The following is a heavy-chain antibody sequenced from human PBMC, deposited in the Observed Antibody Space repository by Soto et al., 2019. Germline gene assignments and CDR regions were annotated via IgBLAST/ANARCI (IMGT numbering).Heavy chain of an antibody. CDR1: GFTFSGYR. CDR3: ARVAYGDLGVYHC. V-gene: IGHV3-74*01. CDR2: INRDESTI. J-gene: IGHJ4*02. D-gene: IGHD4-17*01. Sequence: EVQLVESGGGLVQHGGSLRLSCAASGFTFSGYRIHWVRQAPGKGLVWVSRINRDESTITYADSVKGRFSISRDNAKNTVSLQRSSLRAEARAVYYCARVAYGDLGVYHCWGQGTLVSVSS.